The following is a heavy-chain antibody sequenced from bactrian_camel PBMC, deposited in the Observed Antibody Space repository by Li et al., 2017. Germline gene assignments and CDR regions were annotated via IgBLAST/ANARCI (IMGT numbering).Heavy chain of an antibody. J-gene: IGHJ6*01. D-gene: IGHD3*01. CDR1: GYMYRGYC. CDR2: INSDGST. CDR3: IPERLIDGDYCDGITT. Sequence: HVQLVESGGGSVQAGGSLRLSCEISGYMYRGYCVGWFRQAPGKERKEEREGVATINSDGSTSYSDSVKGRFTISRDETKGTVFLQMTNLEPEDTAMYTCIPERLIDGDYCDGITTWGQGTQVTVS. V-gene: IGHV3S53*01.